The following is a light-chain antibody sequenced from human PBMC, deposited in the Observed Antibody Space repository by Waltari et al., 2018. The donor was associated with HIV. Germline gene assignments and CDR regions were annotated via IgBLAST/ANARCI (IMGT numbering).Light chain of an antibody. J-gene: IGLJ3*02. CDR1: SSNIGSNY. V-gene: IGLV1-47*01. CDR2: RNN. CDR3: AAWDDSLSGWV. Sequence: QSVLTQPPSASGTPGQRVTISCSGSSSNIGSNYVYWYQQLPGTAPKLIIYRNNQRPSGVPDRFYGSKSGTAASLAISGLRSEDEADYYCAAWDDSLSGWVFGGGTKLTVL.